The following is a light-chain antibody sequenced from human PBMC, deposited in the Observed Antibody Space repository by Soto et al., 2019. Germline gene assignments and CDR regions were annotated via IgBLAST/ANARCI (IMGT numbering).Light chain of an antibody. CDR1: QGISSW. Sequence: DIQMTQSPSSVSASVGERFTITCLASQGISSWLAWYQQKTGKPPKLMICAASILQSGVPTRLSGSGSGKDFTITISSLQPEDFATYYCQQANNLSLTFGGAPKV. J-gene: IGKJ4*01. CDR2: AAS. CDR3: QQANNLSLT. V-gene: IGKV1-12*01.